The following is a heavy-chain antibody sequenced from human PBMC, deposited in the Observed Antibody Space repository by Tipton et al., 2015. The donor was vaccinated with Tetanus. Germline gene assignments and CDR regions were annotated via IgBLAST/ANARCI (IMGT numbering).Heavy chain of an antibody. V-gene: IGHV3-33*01. CDR1: GFIFSSYG. Sequence: FLRLSCAASGFIFSSYGIHWVRQAPGKGPEWLAVSWYDGTDKYYADSVKGRFTISRDNSKNTLYLQMNSLRAEDTALYYCAREADCSGGSCFSGDFDTWGQGTQVTVSS. CDR3: AREADCSGGSCFSGDFDT. CDR2: SWYDGTDK. D-gene: IGHD2-15*01. J-gene: IGHJ4*02.